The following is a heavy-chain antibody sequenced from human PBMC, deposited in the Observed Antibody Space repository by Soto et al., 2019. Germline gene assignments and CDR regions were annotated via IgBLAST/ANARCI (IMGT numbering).Heavy chain of an antibody. CDR1: GGSVSSGDYY. Sequence: QVQLQESGPGLVKPSETLSLTCTVSGGSVSSGDYYWSWIRQPPGQGLEWIGYIYYGGSTNHNPSLKSRVSISVDTSKNQFSLKLNSVTAADTAVYYCARIPVDTYMINRGYPWGQGTLVTVSS. CDR3: ARIPVDTYMINRGYP. D-gene: IGHD3-16*01. CDR2: IYYGGST. V-gene: IGHV4-61*08. J-gene: IGHJ5*02.